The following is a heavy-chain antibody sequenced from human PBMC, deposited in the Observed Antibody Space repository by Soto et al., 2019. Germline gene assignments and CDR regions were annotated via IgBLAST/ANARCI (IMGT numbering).Heavy chain of an antibody. V-gene: IGHV3-30*18. D-gene: IGHD2-8*01. CDR3: AKDWDTGGVWDGVDV. CDR2: ISNDGSNK. CDR1: GFSFSKYD. J-gene: IGHJ6*02. Sequence: VQLVESGGGVVQPGRSLRLSCAASGFSFSKYDMNWVRQAPDKGLEWVAIISNDGSNKYYADSVKGRFTISRDNSKNTLYLQMNSLRVEDTALYYCAKDWDTGGVWDGVDVWGQGTTVTVSS.